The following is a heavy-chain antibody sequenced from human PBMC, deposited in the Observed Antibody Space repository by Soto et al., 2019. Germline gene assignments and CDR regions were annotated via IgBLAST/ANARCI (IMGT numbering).Heavy chain of an antibody. Sequence: GGSVRLSCAASGFTFSSYAMSWVRQVPGKGLEWVSAISGSGGSTYYADSVKGRFTISRANSKNTLYLQMNSLSSDDTAVYYCAKVLVANWFDPWVQGTTVTVSS. D-gene: IGHD3-9*01. V-gene: IGHV3-23*01. CDR3: AKVLVANWFDP. J-gene: IGHJ5*02. CDR2: ISGSGGST. CDR1: GFTFSSYA.